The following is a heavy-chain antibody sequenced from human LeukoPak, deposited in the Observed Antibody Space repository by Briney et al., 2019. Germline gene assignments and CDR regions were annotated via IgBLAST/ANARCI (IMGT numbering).Heavy chain of an antibody. CDR3: ARGSTRIAAAGTSGYYYYGMDV. D-gene: IGHD6-13*01. Sequence: SVKVSCKASGGTFSSYAISWVRQAPGQGLEWMGGIIPIFGTANYAQKFQGRVTITADESTSTAYMELSSLRSEDTAVYYCARGSTRIAAAGTSGYYYYGMDVWGQGTTVTVS. CDR1: GGTFSSYA. J-gene: IGHJ6*02. CDR2: IIPIFGTA. V-gene: IGHV1-69*13.